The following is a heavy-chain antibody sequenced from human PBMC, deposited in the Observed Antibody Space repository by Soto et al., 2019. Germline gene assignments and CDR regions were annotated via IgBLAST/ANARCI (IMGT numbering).Heavy chain of an antibody. CDR3: ARSKTGTMVRGVVVYSWFDP. CDR1: SGYISSSNW. Sequence: QVQLQEPGPGLVKPSGTLSLTCAVSSGYISSSNWWSWVRQPPGKGLEWIGDIYHSGSTNYNPSPKSRGIITVAKSKNHFSLKLRAVTAADTAVYYCARSKTGTMVRGVVVYSWFDPWGQGILVTVSS. J-gene: IGHJ5*02. CDR2: IYHSGST. D-gene: IGHD3-10*01. V-gene: IGHV4-4*02.